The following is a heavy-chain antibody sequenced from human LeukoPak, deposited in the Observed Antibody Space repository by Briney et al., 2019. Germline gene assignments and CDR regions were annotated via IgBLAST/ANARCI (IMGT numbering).Heavy chain of an antibody. Sequence: PSETLSLTCAVSGGSISSSNWWSWVRQPPGKGLEWIGEIYHSGSTNYNPSLKSRVTISVDKSKNQFSLKLSSVTAADTAVYYCARSIAVAGRDDWYFDLWGRGTLVTVSS. CDR3: ARSIAVAGRDDWYFDL. D-gene: IGHD6-19*01. CDR1: GGSISSSNW. V-gene: IGHV4-4*02. J-gene: IGHJ2*01. CDR2: IYHSGST.